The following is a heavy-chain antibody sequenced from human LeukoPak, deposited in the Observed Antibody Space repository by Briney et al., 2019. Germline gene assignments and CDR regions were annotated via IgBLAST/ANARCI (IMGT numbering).Heavy chain of an antibody. D-gene: IGHD1-14*01. Sequence: GGSLRLSCAASGFTFSSYWMHWVRQAPGRGLVWVSRINNDGSSTSYADSVKGRFTISRDNAKNTLHLQMNSLRAEDTAVYYCARVGSAAAVDYWGQGTLVTVSS. CDR2: INNDGSST. CDR3: ARVGSAAAVDY. V-gene: IGHV3-74*01. CDR1: GFTFSSYW. J-gene: IGHJ4*02.